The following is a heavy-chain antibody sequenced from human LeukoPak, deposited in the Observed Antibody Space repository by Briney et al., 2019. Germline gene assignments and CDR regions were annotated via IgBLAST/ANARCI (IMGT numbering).Heavy chain of an antibody. J-gene: IGHJ4*02. CDR2: IIPIFGTA. V-gene: IGHV1-69*01. CDR1: GGTFSSYA. CDR3: ARDGDRGGDSGSYSPFDY. Sequence: GSSVKVSCKASGGTFSSYAISWVRQAPGQGLEWMGGIIPIFGTANYAQKFQGRVTITADESTSTAYMELSSLRSEDTAVYYCARDGDRGGDSGSYSPFDYWGQGTLVTVSS. D-gene: IGHD1-26*01.